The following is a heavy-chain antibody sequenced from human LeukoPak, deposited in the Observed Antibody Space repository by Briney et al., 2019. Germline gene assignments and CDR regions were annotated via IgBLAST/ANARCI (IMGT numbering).Heavy chain of an antibody. CDR2: INPNSGGT. Sequence: ASVKVSCKASGYTFTGYYMHWVRQAPGQGLEWMGWINPNSGGTNYAQKFQGRVTMTRDTSISTAYMELSRLRSDDTAVYYCARAGLTNSCYHSAAGYWGQGTLVTVSS. J-gene: IGHJ4*02. D-gene: IGHD2-15*01. V-gene: IGHV1-2*02. CDR3: ARAGLTNSCYHSAAGY. CDR1: GYTFTGYY.